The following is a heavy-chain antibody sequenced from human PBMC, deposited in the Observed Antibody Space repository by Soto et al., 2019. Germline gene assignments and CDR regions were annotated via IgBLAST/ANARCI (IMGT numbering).Heavy chain of an antibody. V-gene: IGHV3-23*01. Sequence: GGSLRLSCAASGFTFSSYAMSWVRQAPGKGLEWVSAISGSGGSTYYADSVKGRFTISRDNSKNTLYLQMNSLRAEDTAVYYFAKSERKLWAEPGNDYWGQGAVLPVSS. D-gene: IGHD7-27*01. CDR2: ISGSGGST. CDR1: GFTFSSYA. J-gene: IGHJ4*02. CDR3: AKSERKLWAEPGNDY.